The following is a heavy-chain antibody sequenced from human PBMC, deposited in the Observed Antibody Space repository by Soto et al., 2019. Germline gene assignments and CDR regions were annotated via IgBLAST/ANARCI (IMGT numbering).Heavy chain of an antibody. Sequence: PGGSLRLSCAASGFTFSHYVLSWVRPAPGGGVEWVSSISGSGSSVYLADSVRGRFAMSRDLSTNTVSLQMNSLTVEDTAIYYCAKVRASYLSASYFYYGLEVWGQGTTVTVSS. D-gene: IGHD2-21*01. V-gene: IGHV3-23*01. CDR2: ISGSGSSV. J-gene: IGHJ6*02. CDR3: AKVRASYLSASYFYYGLEV. CDR1: GFTFSHYV.